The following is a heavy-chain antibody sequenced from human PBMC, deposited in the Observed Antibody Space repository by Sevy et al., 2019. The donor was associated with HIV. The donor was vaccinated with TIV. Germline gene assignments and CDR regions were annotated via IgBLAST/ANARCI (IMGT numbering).Heavy chain of an antibody. V-gene: IGHV3-30-3*01. CDR3: ARELYSYCSGGSCAARGYFDY. J-gene: IGHJ4*02. Sequence: GGSLRLSCAASGFTFSSYAMHWVRQAPGKGLEWVAVISYDGSNKYYADSVKGRFTISRDNSKNTLYLQMNSLRAEDTGVYYCARELYSYCSGGSCAARGYFDYWGQGTLVTVSS. CDR2: ISYDGSNK. D-gene: IGHD2-15*01. CDR1: GFTFSSYA.